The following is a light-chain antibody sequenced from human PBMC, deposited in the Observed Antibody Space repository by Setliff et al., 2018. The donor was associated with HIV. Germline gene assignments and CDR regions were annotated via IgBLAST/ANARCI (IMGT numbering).Light chain of an antibody. J-gene: IGLJ2*01. CDR2: EVN. Sequence: QSVLTQPAPVSGSPGQSITISCTGSRSDIGAYSYVSWYQHHPGKVPKLIISEVNKRPSGVSARFSGSRTGNTASLTISGLQAEDESDYYCTSFTTSSTLVFGGGTK. CDR3: TSFTTSSTLV. CDR1: RSDIGAYSY. V-gene: IGLV2-14*01.